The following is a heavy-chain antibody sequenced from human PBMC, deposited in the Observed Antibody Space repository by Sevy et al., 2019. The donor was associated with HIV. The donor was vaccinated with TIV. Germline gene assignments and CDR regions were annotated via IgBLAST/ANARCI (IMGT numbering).Heavy chain of an antibody. J-gene: IGHJ3*02. V-gene: IGHV3-23*01. D-gene: IGHD3-22*01. CDR3: TKVQGESSGYYHLVAFDI. Sequence: GGSLILSCAASGFTFRNYAMNWVRQGPGKGLEWVSTISGSGKSTYYADSVKGRFTFSRDNSKNTLYLQMNSLRAEDTTVYYCTKVQGESSGYYHLVAFDIWGQGTMDTVS. CDR2: ISGSGKST. CDR1: GFTFRNYA.